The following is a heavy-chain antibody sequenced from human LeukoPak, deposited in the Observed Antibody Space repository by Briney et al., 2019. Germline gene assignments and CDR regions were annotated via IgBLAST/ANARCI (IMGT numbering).Heavy chain of an antibody. V-gene: IGHV3-20*04. D-gene: IGHD2-2*01. CDR2: INWSGRST. Sequence: RPGGSLRLSCTASGFAFDEHGMSWVRQGPGKGLVWVSGINWSGRSTGYAVRLRGRFTICRDNAKNSLYLQMDSLRDEDTALYYCARAPITSPFYFDYWGQGTLVTVSS. CDR3: ARAPITSPFYFDY. J-gene: IGHJ4*02. CDR1: GFAFDEHG.